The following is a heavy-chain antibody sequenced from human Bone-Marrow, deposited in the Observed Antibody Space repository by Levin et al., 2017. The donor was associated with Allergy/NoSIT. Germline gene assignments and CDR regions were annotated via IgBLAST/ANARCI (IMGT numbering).Heavy chain of an antibody. J-gene: IGHJ4*02. CDR2: ISGNGDNT. CDR1: GFSFSRHG. D-gene: IGHD6-13*01. CDR3: AKGEGSRGSWYRAFDY. V-gene: IGHV3-23*01. Sequence: GGSLRLSCAASGFSFSRHGMSWVRQAPGKGLEWVSVISGNGDNTYYADSVKGRFTISRDNSKNTLYLQMNSLRAEDTAVYYCAKGEGSRGSWYRAFDYWGQGTLVTVSS.